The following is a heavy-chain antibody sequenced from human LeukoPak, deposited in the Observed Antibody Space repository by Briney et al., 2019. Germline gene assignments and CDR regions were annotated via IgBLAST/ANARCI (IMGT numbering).Heavy chain of an antibody. D-gene: IGHD2-2*01. Sequence: GGSLRLSCAASGFTFSSYWMHWVRQAPGKGLVWVSCIESDGSSTSYADSVKGRFTISRDNAKNTLDLQMNSLRAEDTAVYYCARDPSSTSGYFDYWGQGTLVIVSS. V-gene: IGHV3-74*01. CDR1: GFTFSSYW. CDR3: ARDPSSTSGYFDY. J-gene: IGHJ4*02. CDR2: IESDGSST.